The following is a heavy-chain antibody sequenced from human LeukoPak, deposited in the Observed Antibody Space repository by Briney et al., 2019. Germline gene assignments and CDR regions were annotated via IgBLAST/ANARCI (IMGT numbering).Heavy chain of an antibody. J-gene: IGHJ4*02. CDR1: GGSISSGDYY. CDR2: IYYSGST. V-gene: IGHV4-30-4*08. CDR3: ARGWTVTTLDY. Sequence: SETLSLTCTVSGGSISSGDYYWSWIRQPPGKGLEWIGYIYYSGSTYYNPSLKSRVTISVDTSKNQFSLKLSSVTAADTAVYYCARGWTVTTLDYWGQGTLVTVSS. D-gene: IGHD4-17*01.